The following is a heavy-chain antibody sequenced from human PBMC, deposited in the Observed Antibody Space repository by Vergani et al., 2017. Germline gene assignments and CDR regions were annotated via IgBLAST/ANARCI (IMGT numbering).Heavy chain of an antibody. J-gene: IGHJ4*02. D-gene: IGHD3-22*01. CDR2: IWYDGSNK. Sequence: QVQLVESGGGVVQPGRSLRLSCAASGFTFSSYGMHWVRQAPGKGLEWVAVIWYDGSNKYYADSVKGRFTISRDNSKNTLYLQMNSLRAEDTAVYSCARECYDSSGYYYYFDFWGQGNLVTVSS. CDR1: GFTFSSYG. CDR3: ARECYDSSGYYYYFDF. V-gene: IGHV3-33*01.